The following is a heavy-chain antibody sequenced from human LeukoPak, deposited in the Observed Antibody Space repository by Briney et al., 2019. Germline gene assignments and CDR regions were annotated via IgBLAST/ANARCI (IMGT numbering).Heavy chain of an antibody. CDR2: ISGSGGST. CDR3: AKGSSTTMIVIGYYYGMDV. D-gene: IGHD3-22*01. V-gene: IGHV3-23*01. J-gene: IGHJ6*02. Sequence: PGGSLRLSCAASGFTFSSYSMNWVRQAPGKGLEWVSAISGSGGSTYYADSVKGRFTISRDNSKNTLYLQMNSLRAEDTAVYYCAKGSSTTMIVIGYYYGMDVWGQGTTVTVSS. CDR1: GFTFSSYS.